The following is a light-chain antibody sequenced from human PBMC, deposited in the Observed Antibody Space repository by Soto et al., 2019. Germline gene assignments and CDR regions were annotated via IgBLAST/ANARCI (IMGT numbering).Light chain of an antibody. Sequence: AIRMTQSPSSFSASTGDRVTITCRASQGFSSSLACYQQNPGKAPKLLVYAASTLQSGVPSRFSGSGSGTDFTLTISCLQSEDFATYYCQQYYSYPLTFGGGTKVEIK. CDR1: QGFSSS. CDR2: AAS. J-gene: IGKJ4*01. V-gene: IGKV1-8*01. CDR3: QQYYSYPLT.